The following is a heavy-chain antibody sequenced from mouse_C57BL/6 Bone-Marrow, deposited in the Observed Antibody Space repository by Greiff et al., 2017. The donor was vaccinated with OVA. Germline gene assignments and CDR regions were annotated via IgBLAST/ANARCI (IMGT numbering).Heavy chain of an antibody. Sequence: QVQLQQPGAELVKPGASVTLSCKASGYTFTSYWMHWVKQRPGQGLEWIGMIHPNSGSTNYNEKFKSKAILTADKSSSTAYMQLSSLTSEDSAVYYCARGEAYYFDYWGQGTTLTVSS. J-gene: IGHJ2*01. D-gene: IGHD6-1*01. V-gene: IGHV1-64*01. CDR3: ARGEAYYFDY. CDR2: IHPNSGST. CDR1: GYTFTSYW.